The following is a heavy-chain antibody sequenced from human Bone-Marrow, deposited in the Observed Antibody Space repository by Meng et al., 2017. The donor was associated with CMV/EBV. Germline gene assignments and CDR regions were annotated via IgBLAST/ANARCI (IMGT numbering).Heavy chain of an antibody. CDR1: GFTFDDYG. V-gene: IGHV3-20*01. D-gene: IGHD2-15*01. CDR2: INWNGGGI. Sequence: GGSLRLSCAASGFTFDDYGMSWVRQGPGKGLEWVSGINWNGGGIGYVDSVKGRFTISRDNAKNSLYLQMNSLGVEDTALYHCARHRYCSGGSCSSNWFDPWGQGTLVTVSS. J-gene: IGHJ5*02. CDR3: ARHRYCSGGSCSSNWFDP.